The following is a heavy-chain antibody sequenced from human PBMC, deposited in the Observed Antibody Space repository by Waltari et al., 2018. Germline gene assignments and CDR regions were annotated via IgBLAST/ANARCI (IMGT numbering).Heavy chain of an antibody. D-gene: IGHD5-12*01. J-gene: IGHJ4*02. CDR3: ARDLNMEWLPDNSL. CDR2: IIPIFGTA. CDR1: AGTFISYS. V-gene: IGHV1-69*13. Sequence: QVQLVQSGAVVKKPGSSVKVSCKASAGTFISYSTSRVRQAPGQGLEWMGGIIPIFGTANYAQKFQGRVTITADESTSTAYMELSSLRSEDTAVYYCARDLNMEWLPDNSLWGQGTLVTVSS.